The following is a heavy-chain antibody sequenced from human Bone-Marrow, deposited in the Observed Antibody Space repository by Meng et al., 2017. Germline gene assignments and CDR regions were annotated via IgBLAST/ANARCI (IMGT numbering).Heavy chain of an antibody. CDR1: GFTFSSYA. Sequence: QVQLVESGGGVVQPGRPLRLSCAASGFTFSSYAMHWVRQAPGKGLEWVAVISYDGSNKYYADSVKGRFTISRDNSRTTFSLLMNSLRSEDTAVYFCATGGAYYFDSWGQGALVTVSS. CDR2: ISYDGSNK. CDR3: ATGGAYYFDS. J-gene: IGHJ4*02. V-gene: IGHV3-30-3*01. D-gene: IGHD4-17*01.